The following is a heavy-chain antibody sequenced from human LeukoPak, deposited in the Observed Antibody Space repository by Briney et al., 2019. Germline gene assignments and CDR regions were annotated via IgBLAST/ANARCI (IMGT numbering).Heavy chain of an antibody. CDR1: GGSISSFY. V-gene: IGHV4-59*01. CDR2: IYYSGST. J-gene: IGHJ4*02. Sequence: SETLSLTCTVSGGSISSFYWVWIRQPPGKGLEWIGYIYYSGSTNFNPSLKSRVTISVDTSKNQFSLKLSSVTAADTAVYYCARVGDSSGYYYYLDYWGQGTLVTVSS. D-gene: IGHD3-22*01. CDR3: ARVGDSSGYYYYLDY.